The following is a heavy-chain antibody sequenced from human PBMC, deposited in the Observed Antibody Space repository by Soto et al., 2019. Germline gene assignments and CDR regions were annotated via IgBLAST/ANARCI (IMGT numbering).Heavy chain of an antibody. CDR1: GFPVDDYA. CDR2: MSGNSGSI. CDR3: AKDKRGAGYSSGWYDY. Sequence: EVQLVECGGGVVQPGRSLRLSCTASGFPVDDYAMPWARQAPGKGLEWVSGMSGNSGSIDYADSVKGRFTISRDTSKNSLYMQLNSLRAEDTAVYYCAKDKRGAGYSSGWYDYWGQGSLVTVSS. J-gene: IGHJ4*02. V-gene: IGHV3-9*01. D-gene: IGHD6-19*01.